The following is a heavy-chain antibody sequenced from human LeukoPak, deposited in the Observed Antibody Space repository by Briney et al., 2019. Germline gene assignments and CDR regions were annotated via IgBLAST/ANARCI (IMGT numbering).Heavy chain of an antibody. D-gene: IGHD1-26*01. CDR2: LYSSGTT. CDR1: GFSVSIKY. Sequence: GGSLRLSCAASGFSVSIKYMNWVRQAPGKGLEWVSILYSSGTTYYATSVKGRFTISRDNAKNSLYLQMNSLRAEDTAVYYCARDPYSGSYGNYYYYFMDVWGKGTTVTISS. J-gene: IGHJ6*03. V-gene: IGHV3-53*01. CDR3: ARDPYSGSYGNYYYYFMDV.